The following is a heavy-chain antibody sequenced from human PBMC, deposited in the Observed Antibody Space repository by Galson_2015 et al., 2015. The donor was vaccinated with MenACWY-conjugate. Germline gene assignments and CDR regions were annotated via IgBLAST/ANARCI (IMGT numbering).Heavy chain of an antibody. CDR2: VFYNGTT. J-gene: IGHJ4*02. D-gene: IGHD2-15*01. V-gene: IGHV4-39*07. CDR3: ARESSYCAGGTCGYF. CDR1: GAPITSSDYF. Sequence: SETLSLTCTASGAPITSSDYFGSWLRQSPGKGLEWIGTVFYNGTTYYNPSLKSRVTISVATSQHQLSLNLHSATSADTAVYYCARESSYCAGGTCGYFWGQGALVTVSS.